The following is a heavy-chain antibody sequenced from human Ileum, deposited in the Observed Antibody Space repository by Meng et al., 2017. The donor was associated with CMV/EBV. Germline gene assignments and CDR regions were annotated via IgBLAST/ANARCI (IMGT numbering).Heavy chain of an antibody. CDR1: GYPLTAYY. J-gene: IGHJ5*02. CDR3: ARDYRPFDP. CDR2: VNPKTGGT. V-gene: IGHV1-2*02. Sequence: RGSCKASGYPLTAYYLHWVRQAPGQGLEWMGWVNPKTGGTDYAQKFQDRISITTNTSITTMYMDLNSLTFDDTAVYYCARDYRPFDPWGQGTLVTVSS. D-gene: IGHD3-16*02.